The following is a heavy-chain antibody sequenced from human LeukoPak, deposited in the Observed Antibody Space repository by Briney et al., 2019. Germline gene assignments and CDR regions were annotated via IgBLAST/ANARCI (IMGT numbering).Heavy chain of an antibody. CDR1: GFTFSSYA. CDR3: AREGDIVVVPEQSQGGALDI. V-gene: IGHV3-64D*06. CDR2: ISSNGGST. J-gene: IGHJ3*02. D-gene: IGHD2-2*01. Sequence: GGSLRLSCSASGFTFSSYAMHWVRQAPGKGLEYVSAISSNGGSTYYADSVKGRFTISRDNSKNTLYLQMSSLRSEDTAVYYCAREGDIVVVPEQSQGGALDIWGQGTMVTVSS.